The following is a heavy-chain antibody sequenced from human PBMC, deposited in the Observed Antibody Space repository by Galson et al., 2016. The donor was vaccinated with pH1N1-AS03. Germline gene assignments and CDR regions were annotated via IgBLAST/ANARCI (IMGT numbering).Heavy chain of an antibody. CDR3: ARAPTKYYEILTGYYRVWFDP. D-gene: IGHD3-9*01. Sequence: SVKVSCKASGYTFTSYDINWVRQAAGQGLEWMGWMNPNSGNRGYAQKFQGRVTMTRNTSISTAYMELSSLRSEDTAVYYCARAPTKYYEILTGYYRVWFDPWGQGTLVAVSS. V-gene: IGHV1-8*01. CDR1: GYTFTSYD. CDR2: MNPNSGNR. J-gene: IGHJ5*02.